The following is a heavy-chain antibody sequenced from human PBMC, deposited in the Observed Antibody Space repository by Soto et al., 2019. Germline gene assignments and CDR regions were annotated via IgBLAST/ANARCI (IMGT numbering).Heavy chain of an antibody. D-gene: IGHD3-3*01. CDR1: GFTFDDYA. V-gene: IGHV3-9*01. Sequence: GGSLRLSCAASGFTFDDYAMHWVRQAPGKGLEWVSGISWSSGSIGYADSVKGRFTISRDNAKDSLYLQMNSLRAEDTALYYCAKGRHYDFWSGSSWAFDIWGQGTMVTVSS. CDR2: ISWSSGSI. CDR3: AKGRHYDFWSGSSWAFDI. J-gene: IGHJ3*02.